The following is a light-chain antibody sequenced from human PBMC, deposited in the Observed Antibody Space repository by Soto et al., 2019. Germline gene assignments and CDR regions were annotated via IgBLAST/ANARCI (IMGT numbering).Light chain of an antibody. J-gene: IGKJ1*01. CDR1: RSVLYSSNNKNY. CDR2: WAS. V-gene: IGKV4-1*01. Sequence: DIVMTQSPDSLAVSLGERATINCKSSRSVLYSSNNKNYLAWYQQKPGQPPKLFIYWASTRESGVPDRFSGSGSGTDFTLTISSLQPEAVAVYYCQQYHTTPWTFGQGTKVEIK. CDR3: QQYHTTPWT.